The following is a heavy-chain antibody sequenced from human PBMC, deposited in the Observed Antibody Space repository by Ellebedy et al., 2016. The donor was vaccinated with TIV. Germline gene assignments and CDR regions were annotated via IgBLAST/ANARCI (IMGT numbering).Heavy chain of an antibody. D-gene: IGHD1-26*01. Sequence: GESLKISCSGSGFTFSGFGVHWVRQAPGKGLEWVAVISYDGSNRFYADSVRGRFTLSRDNLKNTLYLQMNSLRGDDTAVYYCAKDHGNGTYGFDYWGQGALVTVSS. V-gene: IGHV3-30*18. CDR1: GFTFSGFG. CDR2: ISYDGSNR. J-gene: IGHJ4*02. CDR3: AKDHGNGTYGFDY.